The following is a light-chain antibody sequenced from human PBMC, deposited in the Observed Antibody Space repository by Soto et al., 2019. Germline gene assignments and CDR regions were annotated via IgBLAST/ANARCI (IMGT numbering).Light chain of an antibody. J-gene: IGKJ5*01. CDR2: DAS. CDR3: QQRSNWPPIT. CDR1: QSVSSSY. V-gene: IGKV3-11*01. Sequence: EIVLTQSPGTPSLSPGERATLSCRASQSVSSSYLAWYQQKPGQAPRLLIYDASNRATGIPARFSGSGSGTDFTLTISSLEPEDFAVYYCQQRSNWPPITFGQGTRLEIK.